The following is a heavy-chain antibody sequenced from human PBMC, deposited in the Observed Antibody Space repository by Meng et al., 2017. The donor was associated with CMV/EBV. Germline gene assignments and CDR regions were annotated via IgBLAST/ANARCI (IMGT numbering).Heavy chain of an antibody. CDR1: GGSFSGYY. V-gene: IGHV4-34*01. Sequence: QFYQGVAGLLKSPETRSLTCAFYGGSFSGYYWSWIRQPPGKGLEWIGEINHSGSTNYNPSLKSRVTISVDTSKNQFSLKLSSVTAADTAVYYCARGGIAAAGPFDYWGQGTLVTVSS. J-gene: IGHJ4*02. D-gene: IGHD6-13*01. CDR2: INHSGST. CDR3: ARGGIAAAGPFDY.